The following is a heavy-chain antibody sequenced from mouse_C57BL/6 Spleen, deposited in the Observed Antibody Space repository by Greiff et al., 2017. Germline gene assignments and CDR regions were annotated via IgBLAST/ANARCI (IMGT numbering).Heavy chain of an antibody. CDR1: GYTFTTYP. V-gene: IGHV1-47*01. Sequence: VKLVESGAELVKPGASVKMSCKASGYTFTTYPIEWMKQNHGKSLEWIGNFHPYNDDTKYNEKFKGKATLTVEKSSSTVYLELSRLTSDDSAVYCCARGAFYSNYVFAYWGQGTLVTVSA. CDR2: FHPYNDDT. D-gene: IGHD2-5*01. CDR3: ARGAFYSNYVFAY. J-gene: IGHJ3*01.